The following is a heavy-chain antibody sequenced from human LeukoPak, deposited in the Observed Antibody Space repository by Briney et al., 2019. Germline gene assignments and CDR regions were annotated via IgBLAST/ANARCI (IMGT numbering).Heavy chain of an antibody. J-gene: IGHJ3*02. V-gene: IGHV3-23*01. CDR3: ANDRNGAFDT. CDR2: IRGSGGST. CDR1: GFTFSSDA. Sequence: GGSLRLSCAASGFTFSSDAMSWGRQAPGKGLEWLSAIRGSGGSTYYADSVTGRFTISRDSSTHTLYLQMISLRAEDTAVYYCANDRNGAFDTWGQGTMVTVSS.